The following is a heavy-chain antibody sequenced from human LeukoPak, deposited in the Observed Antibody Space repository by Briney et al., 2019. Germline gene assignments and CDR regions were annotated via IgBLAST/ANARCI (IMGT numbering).Heavy chain of an antibody. V-gene: IGHV3-74*01. CDR3: ITQIAYDGGNCLEH. Sequence: GGSLTLSCAASGFPFSNSHVHGLRQAPGKGLVWVSRIIAYGCTTNYADSVKGRFTVSRYNANNILYLQMISLRAEDAAVYYCITQIAYDGGNCLEHWGQGSLVIVSS. D-gene: IGHD2-21*01. CDR1: GFPFSNSH. CDR2: IIAYGCTT. J-gene: IGHJ5*02.